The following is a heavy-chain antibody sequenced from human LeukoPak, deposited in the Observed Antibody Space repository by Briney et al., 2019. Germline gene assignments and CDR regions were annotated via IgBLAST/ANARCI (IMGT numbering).Heavy chain of an antibody. V-gene: IGHV4-59*08. CDR1: DGSISSYY. J-gene: IGHJ3*01. CDR3: ARHPGAFDV. Sequence: SETLSLTCTVSDGSISSYYWSWIRQPPGKGLEWIGHIYDSGSTNYNPSLKSRVTISVDTSKNQFSLKLSSVTAADTAVYYCARHPGAFDVWGQGTMVTVSS. CDR2: IYDSGST.